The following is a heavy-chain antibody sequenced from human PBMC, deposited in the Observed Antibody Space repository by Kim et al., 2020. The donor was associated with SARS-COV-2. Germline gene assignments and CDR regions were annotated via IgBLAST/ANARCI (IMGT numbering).Heavy chain of an antibody. CDR3: ARGLQGDYGYYYYGMDV. CDR1: GGTFSSYA. J-gene: IGHJ6*02. CDR2: IIPIFGTA. Sequence: SVKVSCKASGGTFSSYAISWVRQAPGQGLEWMGGIIPIFGTANYAQKFQGRVTINADESTSTAYMELSSLRSEDTAVYYCARGLQGDYGYYYYGMDVWGQGTTVTVSS. V-gene: IGHV1-69*13. D-gene: IGHD4-17*01.